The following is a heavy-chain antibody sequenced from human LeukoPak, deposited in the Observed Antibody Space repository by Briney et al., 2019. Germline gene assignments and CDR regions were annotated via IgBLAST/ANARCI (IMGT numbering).Heavy chain of an antibody. CDR1: GFTFSNYW. V-gene: IGHV3-7*01. CDR2: IKHDGSDK. CDR3: ARGGHRQKEF. J-gene: IGHJ4*02. Sequence: GGSLRLSCSASGFTFSNYWMTWVRQSPGKGPKWVAIIKHDGSDKYCVDSVKGRFTISRDNAKNSLYLQMSSLRAEDTAVYYCARGGHRQKEFWDQGTLVTVSS. D-gene: IGHD3-10*01.